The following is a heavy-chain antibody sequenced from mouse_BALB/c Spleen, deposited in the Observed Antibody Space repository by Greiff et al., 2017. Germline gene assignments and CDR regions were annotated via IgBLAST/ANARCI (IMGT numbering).Heavy chain of an antibody. Sequence: VQLQQSGPELVKPGASVKVSCKASGYSFTGYFMNWVMQSHGKSLEWIGRINPYNGDTFYNQKFKGKATLTVDKSSSTAHMELRSLASEDSAVYYGAREGYYGNYGFAYWGQGTLVTVSA. D-gene: IGHD2-1*01. CDR1: GYSFTGYF. V-gene: IGHV1-20*02. J-gene: IGHJ3*01. CDR2: INPYNGDT. CDR3: AREGYYGNYGFAY.